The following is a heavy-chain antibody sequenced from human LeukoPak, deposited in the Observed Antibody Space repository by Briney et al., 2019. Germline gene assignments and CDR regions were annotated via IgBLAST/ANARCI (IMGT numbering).Heavy chain of an antibody. CDR2: ISAYNGNT. V-gene: IGHV1-18*01. D-gene: IGHD3-22*01. CDR1: GYTFTSYG. CDR3: AHDSSGSYFYYYGMDV. J-gene: IGHJ6*02. Sequence: GASVKVSCKASGYTFTSYGISWVRQAPGQGLEWMGWISAYNGNTNYAQKLQGRVTMTTDTSTSTAYMELRSLRSDDTAVYYCAHDSSGSYFYYYGMDVWGQGTTVTVS.